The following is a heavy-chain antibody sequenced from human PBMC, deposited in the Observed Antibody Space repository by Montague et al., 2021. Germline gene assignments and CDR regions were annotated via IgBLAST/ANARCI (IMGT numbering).Heavy chain of an antibody. Sequence: SETLSLTCTVSGAYISNYNWFWTRQPPGKGLEWIGHIYYSRRTNYNPSLRSRVTISVDTSKNQFSLKLSSVTAADTAFYYCAVTNPYYYYGMDVWGQGTTVTVSS. D-gene: IGHD1-14*01. J-gene: IGHJ6*02. CDR3: AVTNPYYYYGMDV. CDR2: IYYSRRT. V-gene: IGHV4-59*01. CDR1: GAYISNYN.